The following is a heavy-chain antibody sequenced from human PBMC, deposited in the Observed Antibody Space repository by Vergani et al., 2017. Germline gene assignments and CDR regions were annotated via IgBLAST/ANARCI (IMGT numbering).Heavy chain of an antibody. Sequence: QVQLVQSGAEVKKPGSSVKVSCKASGGTFSSYAISWVRQAPGQGLEWMGGIIPIFGTANYAQKFQGRVTITADESTSTAYMELSSLRSEDTAVYYCARDQIVGYYGSGGYYPVSYYYGMDVWGQGTTVTVSS. CDR3: ARDQIVGYYGSGGYYPVSYYYGMDV. CDR2: IIPIFGTA. J-gene: IGHJ6*02. CDR1: GGTFSSYA. D-gene: IGHD3-10*01. V-gene: IGHV1-69*12.